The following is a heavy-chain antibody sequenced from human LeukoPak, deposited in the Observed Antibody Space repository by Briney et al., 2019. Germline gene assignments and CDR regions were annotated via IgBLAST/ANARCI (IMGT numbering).Heavy chain of an antibody. V-gene: IGHV1-69*13. D-gene: IGHD3-9*01. Sequence: SVKVSCKASGCTLISYLISWVRPAPGQGLEWMGGIIPIFGTANCAQKFQGRVTITADESTSTAYMELSSMRSEDTAVYYCAVAECVRYCYYYYYGMDVWGQGTTVTVSS. CDR1: GCTLISYL. J-gene: IGHJ6*02. CDR3: AVAECVRYCYYYYYGMDV. CDR2: IIPIFGTA.